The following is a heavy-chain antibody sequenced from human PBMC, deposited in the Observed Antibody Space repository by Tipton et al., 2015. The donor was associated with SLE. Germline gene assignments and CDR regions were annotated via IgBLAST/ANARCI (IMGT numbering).Heavy chain of an antibody. CDR1: GGSFSGYY. CDR3: ARDSYDSSGYYPDAFDI. J-gene: IGHJ3*02. V-gene: IGHV4-34*01. Sequence: TLSLTCTVYGGSFSGYYWSWIRQPPGKGLEWIGEINHSGSTNYNPSLKSRVTISVDTSKNQFSLKLSSVTAADTAVYYCARDSYDSSGYYPDAFDIWGQGTMVTVSS. CDR2: INHSGST. D-gene: IGHD3-22*01.